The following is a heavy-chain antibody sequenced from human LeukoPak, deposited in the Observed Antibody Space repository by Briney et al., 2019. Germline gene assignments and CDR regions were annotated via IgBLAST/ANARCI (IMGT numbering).Heavy chain of an antibody. V-gene: IGHV4-34*01. Sequence: SETLSLTCAVRGGFFSHYYWSWIRQPREKGLDWIGEIKHSGSNNYNPSLKSRVTISVDTSKNQFSLRLSSVTAADTAVYDCARGVTDIVVVPRATKRTRFFDFWGQGIQVTVSS. CDR2: IKHSGSN. J-gene: IGHJ4*02. CDR1: GGFFSHYY. CDR3: ARGVTDIVVVPRATKRTRFFDF. D-gene: IGHD2-2*01.